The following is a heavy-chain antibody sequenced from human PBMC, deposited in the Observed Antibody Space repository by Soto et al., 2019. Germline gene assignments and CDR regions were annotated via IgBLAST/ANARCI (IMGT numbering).Heavy chain of an antibody. CDR1: GGSISRYY. CDR2: TYYSGST. CDR3: ARHWVRGNWFDP. J-gene: IGHJ5*02. Sequence: SETLSLTCTVSGGSISRYYWSWIRQPPGKGLEWIGYTYYSGSTNYNPSLKSRVTISVDTSKNQFSLKLISVTAAFTVVYYCARHWVRGNWFDPWGQGTLVTVSS. V-gene: IGHV4-59*08. D-gene: IGHD3-10*01.